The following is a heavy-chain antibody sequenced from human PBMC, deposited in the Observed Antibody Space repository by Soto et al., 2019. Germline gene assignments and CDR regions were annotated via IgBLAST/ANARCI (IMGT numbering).Heavy chain of an antibody. J-gene: IGHJ3*01. D-gene: IGHD1-26*01. CDR2: ISYDGSNK. CDR3: TREGHSGSYLNDAFDV. Sequence: LRLSCAASGFTFSSYGMHWVRQVPGKGLEWVAVISYDGSNKYYADSVKGRFTISRDNSKNTLYLQMNSLRVEDTSVYYCTREGHSGSYLNDAFDVWGQGTMVTVSS. V-gene: IGHV3-30*03. CDR1: GFTFSSYG.